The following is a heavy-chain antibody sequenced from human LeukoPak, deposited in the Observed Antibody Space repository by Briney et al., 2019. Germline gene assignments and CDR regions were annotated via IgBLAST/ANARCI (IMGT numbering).Heavy chain of an antibody. V-gene: IGHV5-51*01. CDR2: IYPGDSDT. CDR3: ARASLGVFDP. J-gene: IGHJ5*02. CDR1: GYSFTNYW. Sequence: AGESLKISCKGSGYSFTNYWIGWVRQLPGKGLEWMGIIYPGDSDTRYSPSFQGQVAISADKSISTAFLQWSSLKASDTAMYYCARASLGVFDPWGQGTLVTVSS.